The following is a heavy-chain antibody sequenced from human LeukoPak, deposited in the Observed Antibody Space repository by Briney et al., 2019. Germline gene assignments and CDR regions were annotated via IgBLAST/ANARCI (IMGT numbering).Heavy chain of an antibody. V-gene: IGHV4-59*01. CDR2: IYYSGTT. J-gene: IGHJ4*02. Sequence: PSETLSLTCTVSGGSISSYYWSWIRQPPGKGLEWIGYIYYSGTTNYNPSLRSRVTLSVDTSNNQFSLKLNSMTAADTAVYYCARGDDYLWGTYVLDYWGQGTPVTVSS. CDR3: ARGDDYLWGTYVLDY. D-gene: IGHD3-16*01. CDR1: GGSISSYY.